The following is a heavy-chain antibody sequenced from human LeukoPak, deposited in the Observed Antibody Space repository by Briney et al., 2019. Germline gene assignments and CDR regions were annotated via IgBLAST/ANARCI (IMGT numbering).Heavy chain of an antibody. Sequence: GGSLSLSCVASGFIFSSYGISWVRQAPGKGVEWVSSIGGSGGSTYYADSVKGRFTISRDNSKNTQYLQMNSLRGEDTAVYYCAKGYSCYDPFHSWGQGTLVTVSS. J-gene: IGHJ5*02. D-gene: IGHD5-12*01. CDR3: AKGYSCYDPFHS. CDR2: IGGSGGST. CDR1: GFIFSSYG. V-gene: IGHV3-23*01.